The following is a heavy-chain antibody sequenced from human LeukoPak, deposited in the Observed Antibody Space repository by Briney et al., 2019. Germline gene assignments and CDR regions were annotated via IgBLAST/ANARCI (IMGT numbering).Heavy chain of an antibody. CDR2: ISHDGSNK. CDR3: ARDKGGRGYSYGLYYFDY. CDR1: GFTFSTYA. D-gene: IGHD5-18*01. Sequence: PGGSLRLSCAASGFTFSTYAIHWVRQAPGKGLEWVSVISHDGSNKNYADSVKGRFTISRDNPKNTLYLQMNSLRAEDTAVYYCARDKGGRGYSYGLYYFDYWGQGTLVTVSS. J-gene: IGHJ4*02. V-gene: IGHV3-30-3*01.